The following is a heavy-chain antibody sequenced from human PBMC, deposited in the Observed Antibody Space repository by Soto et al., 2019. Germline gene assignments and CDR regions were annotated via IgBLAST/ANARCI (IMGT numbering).Heavy chain of an antibody. CDR1: GFTFSCYA. J-gene: IGHJ4*02. D-gene: IGHD2-8*02. V-gene: IGHV3-30-3*01. CDR2: ISYDGSNK. Sequence: QVQLVESGGGVVQPGRSLRLSCAASGFTFSCYAMHWVRQAPGKGLEWVAVISYDGSNKYYADSVKGRFTISRDNSKNTLYLQMNSLRAEDTAVYYWASLRVALLDYWGQGTLVTVSS. CDR3: ASLRVALLDY.